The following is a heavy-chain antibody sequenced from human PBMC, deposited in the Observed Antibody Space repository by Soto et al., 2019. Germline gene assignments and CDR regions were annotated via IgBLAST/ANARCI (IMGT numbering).Heavy chain of an antibody. J-gene: IGHJ6*02. D-gene: IGHD3-22*01. CDR3: ARSGRMYYYDSSGYYTGYYYYYGMDV. V-gene: IGHV4-34*01. CDR2: INHSGST. Sequence: SETLSLTCAVYGGSFSGYYWSWIRQPPGKGLEWIGEINHSGSTNYNPSLKSRVTISVDTSKNQFSLKLSSVTAADTAVYYCARSGRMYYYDSSGYYTGYYYYYGMDVWGQGTTGTSP. CDR1: GGSFSGYY.